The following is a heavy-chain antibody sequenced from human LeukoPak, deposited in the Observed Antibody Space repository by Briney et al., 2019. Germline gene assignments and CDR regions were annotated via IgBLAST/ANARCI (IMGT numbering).Heavy chain of an antibody. CDR3: ARGPNLGFDP. CDR2: IGTGGDT. Sequence: GGSLRLSCAASGFTFSSYDMHWVRQPTGEGLQWVSGIGTGGDTYYSGSVKGRFTISRENAKNSLYLQMNSLRAGDTAVYFCARGPNLGFDPWGQGTLVTVSS. CDR1: GFTFSSYD. J-gene: IGHJ5*02. V-gene: IGHV3-13*04. D-gene: IGHD5-24*01.